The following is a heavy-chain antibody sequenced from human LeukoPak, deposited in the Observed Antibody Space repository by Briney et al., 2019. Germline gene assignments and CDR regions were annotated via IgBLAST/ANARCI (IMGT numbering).Heavy chain of an antibody. V-gene: IGHV4-59*01. CDR1: GGSISSYY. J-gene: IGHJ4*02. Sequence: KPSETLSLTCTVSGGSISSYYWSWIRQPPGKGLEWIGYIYYSGSTNYNPSLKSRVTISVDTSKNQFSLKLSSVTAADTAVYYCAREGGSSSWYDYWGQGTLVTVSS. D-gene: IGHD6-13*01. CDR2: IYYSGST. CDR3: AREGGSSSWYDY.